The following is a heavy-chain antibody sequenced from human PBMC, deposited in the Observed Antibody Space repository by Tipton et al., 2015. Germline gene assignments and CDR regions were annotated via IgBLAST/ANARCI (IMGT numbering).Heavy chain of an antibody. CDR3: AREVWNDLFYFDL. CDR2: VDYTGTT. V-gene: IGHV4-59*01. CDR1: GGSISPFY. D-gene: IGHD1-1*01. J-gene: IGHJ2*01. Sequence: TLSLTCSVSGGSISPFYWSWIRQPPGKGLGWIGFVDYTGTTSYNPSLQSRVTISVDTSKNQLSLNLNSVTAADTAVYFCAREVWNDLFYFDLWGRGTLVTVSS.